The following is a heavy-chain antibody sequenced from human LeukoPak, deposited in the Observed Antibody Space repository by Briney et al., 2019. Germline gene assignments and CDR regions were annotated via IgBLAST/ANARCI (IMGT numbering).Heavy chain of an antibody. D-gene: IGHD2-2*01. V-gene: IGHV4-34*01. CDR1: GGSFSGYY. CDR3: ARVPLRGPAVRNY. J-gene: IGHJ4*02. CDR2: INHSGST. Sequence: SETLSLTCAVYGGSFSGYYWSWIRRPPGKGLEWIGEINHSGSTNYNPSLKSRVTISVDTSKNQFSLKLSSVTAADTAVYYCARVPLRGPAVRNYWGQGTLVTVSS.